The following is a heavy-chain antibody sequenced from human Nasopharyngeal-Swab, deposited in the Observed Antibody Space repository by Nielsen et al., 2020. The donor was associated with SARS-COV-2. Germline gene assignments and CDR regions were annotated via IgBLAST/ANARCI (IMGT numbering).Heavy chain of an antibody. CDR1: GGSISSDGYY. V-gene: IGHV4-31*03. J-gene: IGHJ4*02. Sequence: SETLSLTCTVSGGSISSDGYYWSWIRQHPGKGLEWIGYIYYSGSTYYNPSLKSRVTISVDTSKNQFSLKLSSVTAADTAVYYCARGWIYYFDYWGQGTLVTVSS. D-gene: IGHD1-1*01. CDR2: IYYSGST. CDR3: ARGWIYYFDY.